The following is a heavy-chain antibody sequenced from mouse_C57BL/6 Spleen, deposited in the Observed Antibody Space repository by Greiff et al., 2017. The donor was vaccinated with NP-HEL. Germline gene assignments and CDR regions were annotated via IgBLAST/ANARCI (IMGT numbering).Heavy chain of an antibody. V-gene: IGHV1-47*01. J-gene: IGHJ4*01. CDR2: FHPYNDDT. Sequence: VKLVASGAELVKPGASVKMSCKASGYTFTTYPIEWMKQNHGKSLEWIGNFHPYNDDTKYNEKFKGKATLTVEKSSSTVYLELSRLTSDDSAVYYCARSYYYGSRYYYAMDYWGQGTSVTVSS. CDR1: GYTFTTYP. CDR3: ARSYYYGSRYYYAMDY. D-gene: IGHD1-1*01.